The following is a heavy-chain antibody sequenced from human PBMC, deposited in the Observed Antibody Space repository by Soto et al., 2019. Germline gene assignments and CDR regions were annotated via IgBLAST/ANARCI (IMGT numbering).Heavy chain of an antibody. V-gene: IGHV3-30-3*01. CDR1: GFTCSSYA. CDR3: ARAQQWLVRDHAMDV. D-gene: IGHD6-19*01. Sequence: QVQLVESGGGVVQPGRSLRLSCAASGFTCSSYAMHWGRQAPGKGLEWVSIISYDGNNKYYADSVKGRFTISRDNHKNTLYVQMNSLRAEDTAVYYCARAQQWLVRDHAMDVWGQGTTVTVSS. J-gene: IGHJ6*02. CDR2: ISYDGNNK.